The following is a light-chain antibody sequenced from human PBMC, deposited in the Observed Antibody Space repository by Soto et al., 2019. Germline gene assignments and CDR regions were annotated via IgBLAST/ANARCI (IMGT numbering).Light chain of an antibody. V-gene: IGLV1-44*01. Sequence: QPVLTQPPSASGTPGQRVTISCSGSSSNIGSNTVNWYQQLPGTAPKLLIYSNNQRPSGVPDRFSGSKSGTSASLAISGLQYEDEADYYCAAWDDSFYVVFGGGTQLTVL. CDR3: AAWDDSFYVV. CDR1: SSNIGSNT. CDR2: SNN. J-gene: IGLJ2*01.